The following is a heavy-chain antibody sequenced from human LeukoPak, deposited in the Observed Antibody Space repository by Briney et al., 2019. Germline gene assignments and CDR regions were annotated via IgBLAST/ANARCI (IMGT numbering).Heavy chain of an antibody. CDR1: GFTFSHYG. CDR3: AKDFYWAFDY. V-gene: IGHV3-30*02. Sequence: GGSLRLSCATSGFTFSHYGMHWVRQPPGRGLDWVAHIRYDESDKYYADSVKGRFTISRDISKNTVYLQMNSLRVEDTAVYYCAKDFYWAFDYWGQGTLVTVSS. D-gene: IGHD2-8*02. CDR2: IRYDESDK. J-gene: IGHJ4*02.